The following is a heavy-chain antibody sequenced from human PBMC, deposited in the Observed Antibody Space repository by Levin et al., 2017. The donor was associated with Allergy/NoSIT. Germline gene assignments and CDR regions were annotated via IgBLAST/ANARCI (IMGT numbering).Heavy chain of an antibody. Sequence: SQTLSLTCTVSGGSISSGRHYWCWIRQSVAKGLELVGRIYTSGSSDINPSLKSRVTISVDKSKNQFSLNLSSVTAADTAVYYCARAGGYVDYMDVWGKGTTVTVSS. CDR3: ARAGGYVDYMDV. V-gene: IGHV4-61*02. J-gene: IGHJ6*03. D-gene: IGHD4-23*01. CDR2: IYTSGSS. CDR1: GGSISSGRHY.